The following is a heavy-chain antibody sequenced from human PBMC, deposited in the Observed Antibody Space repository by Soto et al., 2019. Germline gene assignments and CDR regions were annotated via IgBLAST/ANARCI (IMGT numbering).Heavy chain of an antibody. V-gene: IGHV3-7*01. J-gene: IGHJ5*02. D-gene: IGHD6-19*01. CDR2: IKQDGSEK. CDR1: GFTFSSYW. CDR3: ARDRIAVAAPDDWFDP. Sequence: PGESLKISCAASGFTFSSYWMSWVRQAPGKGLEWVANIKQDGSEKYYVDSVKGRFTISRDNAKNSLYLQMNSLRAEDTAVYYCARDRIAVAAPDDWFDPWGQGTLVTVSS.